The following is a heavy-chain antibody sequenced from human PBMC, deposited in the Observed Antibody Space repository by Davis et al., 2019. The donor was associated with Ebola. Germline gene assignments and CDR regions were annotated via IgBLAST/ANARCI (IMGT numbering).Heavy chain of an antibody. D-gene: IGHD6-13*01. CDR2: INTNTGNP. Sequence: ASVKVSCKASGYTFTSYAMNWVRQAPGQGLEWMGWINTNTGNPTYAQGFTGRFVFSLDTSVSTAYLQISSLKAEDTAVYYCARVGSSSWSYYFDYWGQGTLVTVSS. CDR3: ARVGSSSWSYYFDY. CDR1: GYTFTSYA. J-gene: IGHJ4*02. V-gene: IGHV7-4-1*02.